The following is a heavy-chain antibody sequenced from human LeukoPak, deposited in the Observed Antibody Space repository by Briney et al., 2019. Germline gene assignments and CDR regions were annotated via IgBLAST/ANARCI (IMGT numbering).Heavy chain of an antibody. V-gene: IGHV4-4*07. CDR3: ARGRYYFDSSGYHFDY. CDR1: GGSISSYY. Sequence: SETLSLTCTVSGGSISSYYWSWIRQPAGKGLERIGGIHTSGSTNYNPSLKSRVTMSVDTSKNQFSLKLSSVTAADTAVYYCARGRYYFDSSGYHFDYWGQGTLVTVSS. J-gene: IGHJ4*02. CDR2: IHTSGST. D-gene: IGHD3-22*01.